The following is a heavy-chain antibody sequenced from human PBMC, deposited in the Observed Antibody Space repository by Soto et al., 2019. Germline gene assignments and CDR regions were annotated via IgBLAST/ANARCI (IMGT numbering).Heavy chain of an antibody. CDR3: ARNYYYDSSGYYYVDY. D-gene: IGHD3-22*01. J-gene: IGHJ4*02. CDR1: GGSISSSNW. Sequence: SETLSLTCAVSGGSISSSNWWSWVRQPPGKGLEWIGEIYHSGSTNYNPSLKSRVTISVDKSKNQFSLKLSSVTAADTAVYYCARNYYYDSSGYYYVDYWGQGTLVTVSS. V-gene: IGHV4-4*02. CDR2: IYHSGST.